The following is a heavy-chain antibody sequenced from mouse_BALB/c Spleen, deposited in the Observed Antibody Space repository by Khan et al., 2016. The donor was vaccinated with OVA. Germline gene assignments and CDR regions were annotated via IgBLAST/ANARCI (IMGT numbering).Heavy chain of an antibody. CDR1: GYTFTSYY. CDR3: TRSGYGTFAY. CDR2: INPNNGGT. Sequence: QVQLQQSGAELVKPGASVRLSCKASGYTFTSYYLYWVKQRPGQGLEWIGDINPNNGGTKFNEKFRTKATLTVEKSSNTAYMELSRLTSEDSAVYYCTRSGYGTFAYWGEGTLVTVSA. J-gene: IGHJ3*01. D-gene: IGHD1-1*02. V-gene: IGHV1S81*02.